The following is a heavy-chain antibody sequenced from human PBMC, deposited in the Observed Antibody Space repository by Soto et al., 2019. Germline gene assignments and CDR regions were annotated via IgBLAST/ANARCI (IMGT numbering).Heavy chain of an antibody. CDR1: GLTVSGTKY. CDR3: ASWHEREHAYDV. D-gene: IGHD1-1*01. CDR2: LYDVFGS. Sequence: DVHLVESEGGLIQPGESLRLSCAAFGLTVSGTKYVAWVRQAPGKGLEWVSALYDVFGSFYADSVKGRFTTSSDRSKSTVYLQMNDLRPDDTAVYYCASWHEREHAYDVWGQGTTVIVSS. J-gene: IGHJ3*01. V-gene: IGHV3-53*01.